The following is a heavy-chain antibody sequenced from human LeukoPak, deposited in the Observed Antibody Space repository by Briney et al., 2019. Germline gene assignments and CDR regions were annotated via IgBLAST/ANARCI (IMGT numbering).Heavy chain of an antibody. Sequence: GGSLRLSCAASGFTFSSYWMSWVRQAPGKGLVWVANIKQDGSETYYVDSVKGRFTISRDNAKNSLYLQMNSLRAGDTAVYYRARGVPTGIDFFDYWGQGTPVTVSS. V-gene: IGHV3-7*01. CDR1: GFTFSSYW. CDR3: ARGVPTGIDFFDY. J-gene: IGHJ4*02. D-gene: IGHD1-1*01. CDR2: IKQDGSET.